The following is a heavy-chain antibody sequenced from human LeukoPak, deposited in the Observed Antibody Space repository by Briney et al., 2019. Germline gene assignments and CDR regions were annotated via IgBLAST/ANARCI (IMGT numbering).Heavy chain of an antibody. CDR2: INPNSGGT. J-gene: IGHJ6*02. D-gene: IGHD2-2*01. Sequence: GASLKASCKASGYTFTGYYMHWVRQAPGQGLEWMGWINPNSGGTNYAQKFQGRVTMTRDTSISTAYMELSRLRSDDTAVYYCASQLLYYYYGMDVWGQGTTVTVSS. CDR1: GYTFTGYY. V-gene: IGHV1-2*02. CDR3: ASQLLYYYYGMDV.